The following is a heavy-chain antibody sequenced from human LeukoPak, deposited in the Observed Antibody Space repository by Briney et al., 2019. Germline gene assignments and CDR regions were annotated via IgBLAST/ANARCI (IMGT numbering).Heavy chain of an antibody. CDR3: ATGASKVTTDFANY. D-gene: IGHD4-17*01. V-gene: IGHV5-10-1*01. CDR2: IDPRDSYT. CDR1: GYSFSNYW. Sequence: PGESLKISCKASGYSFSNYWISWVRQMPGEGLEWMGRIDPRDSYTKYSPSFEGHVTISVDKSISTAFLQWSSLKASDSAIYFCATGASKVTTDFANYWGQGTQVAVSS. J-gene: IGHJ4*02.